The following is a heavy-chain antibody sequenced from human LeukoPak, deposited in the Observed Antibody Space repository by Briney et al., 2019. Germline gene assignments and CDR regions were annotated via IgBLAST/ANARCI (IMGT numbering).Heavy chain of an antibody. CDR1: GGSISSSNW. CDR3: ATRKLGNDY. D-gene: IGHD7-27*01. J-gene: IGHJ4*02. V-gene: IGHV4-61*01. CDR2: IYYTET. Sequence: SETLSLTCAVYGGSISSSNWWSWIRQSPGKGLEWIGYIYYTETSYNPSLKSRVTISADTSKNQFSLKLYSVTAADTAVYYCATRKLGNDYWGQGTLVTVSS.